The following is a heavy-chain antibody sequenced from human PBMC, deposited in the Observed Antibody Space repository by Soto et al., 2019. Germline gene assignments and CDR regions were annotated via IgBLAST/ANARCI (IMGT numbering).Heavy chain of an antibody. CDR2: IIPIFGTA. D-gene: IGHD3-3*01. CDR3: ATLPYYDFWRGPKPLDY. CDR1: GGTFRSYA. Sequence: SVKVSCKASGGTFRSYAISWVRQAPGQGLEWMGGIIPIFGTANYAQKFQGRVTITADKSTSTAYMELSSLRSEDTAVYYCATLPYYDFWRGPKPLDYWGQGTLVNAPQ. V-gene: IGHV1-69*06. J-gene: IGHJ4*02.